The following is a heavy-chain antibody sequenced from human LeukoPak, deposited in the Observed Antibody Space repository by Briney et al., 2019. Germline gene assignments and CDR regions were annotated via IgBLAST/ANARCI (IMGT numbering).Heavy chain of an antibody. V-gene: IGHV4-34*01. Sequence: PSETLSLTCAVYGGSFSDYFWSWIRQPPGKGLEWIGEINHSGSTNYNPSLKSRVTISVDTSKNQFSLKLTSVTAADTAVYYCARGHGAFDIWGKGTMVTVSS. J-gene: IGHJ3*02. CDR3: ARGHGAFDI. CDR1: GGSFSDYF. CDR2: INHSGST.